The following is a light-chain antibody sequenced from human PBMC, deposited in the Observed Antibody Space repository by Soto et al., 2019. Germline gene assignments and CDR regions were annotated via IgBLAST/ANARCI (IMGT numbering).Light chain of an antibody. CDR2: RNN. J-gene: IGLJ2*01. CDR3: AAWDDSLDDVV. Sequence: QPVLTQPPSASGTPGQRVTISCSGSSSNIGSDYVFWYQHLPGTAPKLLIYRNNQRPSGVPARFSGSKSGTSASLAISGLRSEDDGDYYCAAWDDSLDDVVFGGGTKVTVL. V-gene: IGLV1-47*01. CDR1: SSNIGSDY.